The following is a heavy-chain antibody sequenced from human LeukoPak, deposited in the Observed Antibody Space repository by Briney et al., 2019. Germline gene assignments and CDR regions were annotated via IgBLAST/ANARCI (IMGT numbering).Heavy chain of an antibody. CDR1: GFTVSSNY. V-gene: IGHV3-66*02. CDR2: IYSGGST. Sequence: GGSLRLSCTASGFTVSSNYMSWVRQAPGKGLEWVSVIYSGGSTYYADSVKGRFTISRDNSKNTLYLQMNSLRAEDTAVYYGATEGYSGYDSVYWGQGTLVTVSS. D-gene: IGHD5-12*01. CDR3: ATEGYSGYDSVY. J-gene: IGHJ4*02.